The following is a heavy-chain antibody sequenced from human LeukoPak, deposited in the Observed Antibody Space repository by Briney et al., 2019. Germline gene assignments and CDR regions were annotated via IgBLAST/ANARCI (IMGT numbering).Heavy chain of an antibody. J-gene: IGHJ4*02. CDR2: ISSSGSTI. CDR1: GFTFSSYE. D-gene: IGHD3-22*01. V-gene: IGHV3-48*03. CDR3: ARDPTVLEYYDSSGSYGY. Sequence: GGSLRLSCAASGFTFSSYEMNWVRQAPGKGLEWVSYISSSGSTIYYADSVKGRFTISRDNAKNSLYLQMNSLRAEDTAVYYCARDPTVLEYYDSSGSYGYWGQGTLVTVSS.